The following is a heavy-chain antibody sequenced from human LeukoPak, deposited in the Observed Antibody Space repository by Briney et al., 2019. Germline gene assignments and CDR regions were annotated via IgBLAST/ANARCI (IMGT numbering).Heavy chain of an antibody. Sequence: ASVKVSCKASGYTFTNYGISWVRQAPGQGLEWMGWINAYSGNTNYAQELQARVTMTTDTSTSTAYMELRSLRSDDTAVYYCARAPPSLRMDVWGQGTTVTVSS. D-gene: IGHD2-15*01. CDR1: GYTFTNYG. CDR3: ARAPPSLRMDV. V-gene: IGHV1-18*01. CDR2: INAYSGNT. J-gene: IGHJ6*02.